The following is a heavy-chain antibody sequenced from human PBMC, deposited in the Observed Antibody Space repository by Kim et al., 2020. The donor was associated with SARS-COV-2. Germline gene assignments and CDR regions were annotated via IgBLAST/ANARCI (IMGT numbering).Heavy chain of an antibody. CDR2: INADNGNT. V-gene: IGHV1-3*01. D-gene: IGHD5-12*01. J-gene: IGHJ4*02. CDR1: GYTFTSYV. Sequence: ASVKVSCKASGYTFTSYVMHWVRQAPGQRLEWMGWINADNGNTKYSQKFQGRVTITRDTSASTAYMELSSLRSEDTAVYYCAGASSAYSSYAFWGQGTLVTVST. CDR3: AGASSAYSSYAF.